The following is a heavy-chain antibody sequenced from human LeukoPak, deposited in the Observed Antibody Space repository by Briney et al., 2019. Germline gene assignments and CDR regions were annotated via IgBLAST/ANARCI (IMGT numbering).Heavy chain of an antibody. CDR3: ARDRYDSSGTLDY. J-gene: IGHJ4*02. D-gene: IGHD3-22*01. V-gene: IGHV1-2*02. CDR1: GYTFTGYY. Sequence: ASVKVSCKASGYTFTGYYMHWVRQAPGQGLEWMGWINPNSGGTNYAQKFQGRVTMTRDTSISTAYMELSRLRSDDTAVYYCARDRYDSSGTLDYWGQGTLVTASS. CDR2: INPNSGGT.